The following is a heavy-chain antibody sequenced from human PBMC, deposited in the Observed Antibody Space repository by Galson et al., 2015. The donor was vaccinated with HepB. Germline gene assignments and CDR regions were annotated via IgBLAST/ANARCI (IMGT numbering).Heavy chain of an antibody. CDR1: GFMFGTYW. CDR3: VRDSGTYPGYYDV. J-gene: IGHJ4*02. D-gene: IGHD1-26*01. V-gene: IGHV3-74*01. CDR2: INPDGTTT. Sequence: SLRLSCAASGFMFGTYWMQWVRQAPGKGLVWVSVINPDGTTTDYADSVRGRFTISRDNVRNTMFLQMNSLRAEDMGVYYCVRDSGTYPGYYDVWGQGILVTGSS.